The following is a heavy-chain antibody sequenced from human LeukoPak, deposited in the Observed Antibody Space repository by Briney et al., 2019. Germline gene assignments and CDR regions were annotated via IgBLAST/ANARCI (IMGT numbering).Heavy chain of an antibody. J-gene: IGHJ6*02. Sequence: KSSETLSLTCTVSGGSISSGGYYWSWIRQHPGKGLEWIGYIYYSGSTYYNPSLKSRVTISVDTSKNQFSLKLSSVTAADTAVYYCARESVVVVAAIVSRRYYYYGMDVWGQGTTVTVSS. CDR2: IYYSGST. V-gene: IGHV4-31*03. CDR1: GGSISSGGYY. D-gene: IGHD2-15*01. CDR3: ARESVVVVAAIVSRRYYYYGMDV.